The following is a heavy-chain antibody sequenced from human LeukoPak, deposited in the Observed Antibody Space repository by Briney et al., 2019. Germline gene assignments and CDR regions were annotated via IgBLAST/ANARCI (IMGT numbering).Heavy chain of an antibody. J-gene: IGHJ4*02. CDR2: VNPSGGST. D-gene: IGHD3-22*01. CDR3: ASLPAHYDSSGYYYDY. CDR1: RYTFTSYY. Sequence: ASVKVSCKASRYTFTSYYMHWVRQAPGQGLEWMGIVNPSGGSTSYAQKFQGRVTMTRDTSTSTVYMELSSLRSEDTAVYYCASLPAHYDSSGYYYDYWGQGTLVTVSS. V-gene: IGHV1-46*01.